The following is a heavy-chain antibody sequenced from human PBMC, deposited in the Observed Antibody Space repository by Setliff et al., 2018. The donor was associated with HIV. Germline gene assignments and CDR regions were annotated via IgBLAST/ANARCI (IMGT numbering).Heavy chain of an antibody. Sequence: GASVKVSCKASGYSFITYVVYWVRQAPGQRLEWMGWINAGNGNTKYSQKFQGRVTITRDTSAKIAYMELSSLTSEDTAVYYCATDPTSRAYGSGSLGWLDPWGQGTLVTVSS. CDR2: INAGNGNT. CDR1: GYSFITYV. CDR3: ATDPTSRAYGSGSLGWLDP. J-gene: IGHJ5*02. V-gene: IGHV1-3*01. D-gene: IGHD3-10*01.